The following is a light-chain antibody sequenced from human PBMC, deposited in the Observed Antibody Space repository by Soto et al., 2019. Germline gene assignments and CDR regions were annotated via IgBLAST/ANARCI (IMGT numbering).Light chain of an antibody. CDR2: AAS. CDR1: QSTTY. CDR3: QQYNNWPRT. J-gene: IGKJ1*01. V-gene: IGKV3-15*01. Sequence: EIVLTQSPDTLSVSPGERATLSCRASQSTTYLAWYQQKPGQAPRLLISAASTRATGIPARFSGSGSGTEFTLTISSLQSEDFAVYYCQQYNNWPRTFGQGTKVDIK.